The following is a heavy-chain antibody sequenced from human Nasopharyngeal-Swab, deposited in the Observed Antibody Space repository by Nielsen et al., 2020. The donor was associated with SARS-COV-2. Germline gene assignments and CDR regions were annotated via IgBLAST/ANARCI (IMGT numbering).Heavy chain of an antibody. CDR1: GYSFTSYW. CDR3: ARQPWAYDSSGYSLGRLYGMDV. V-gene: IGHV5-51*01. Sequence: GESLKISCKGSGYSFTSYWIGWVRQMPGKGLEWMGIIYPGDSDTRYSPSFQGQVTISADKSISTAYLQWSSLKASDTAMYYCARQPWAYDSSGYSLGRLYGMDVWGQGTTVTVSS. J-gene: IGHJ6*02. CDR2: IYPGDSDT. D-gene: IGHD3-22*01.